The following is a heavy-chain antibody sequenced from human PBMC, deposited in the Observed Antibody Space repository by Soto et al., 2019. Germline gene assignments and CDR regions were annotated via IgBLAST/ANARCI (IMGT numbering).Heavy chain of an antibody. Sequence: QVQLQESGPGLVKASETLSLTCTVSGGSFSTYYWSWIRQSPGKGLEWIGFVYYTGSTNYNPSLNSRVTISVDTSKTQFSLNLSSVTAADTAVYFCARDRGSLTAGDGTFDIWGQGTMVIVTS. CDR1: GGSFSTYY. CDR3: ARDRGSLTAGDGTFDI. D-gene: IGHD3-10*01. V-gene: IGHV4-59*01. J-gene: IGHJ3*02. CDR2: VYYTGST.